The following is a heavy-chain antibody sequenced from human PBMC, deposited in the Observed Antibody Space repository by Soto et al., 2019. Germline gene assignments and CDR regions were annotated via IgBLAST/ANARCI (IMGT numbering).Heavy chain of an antibody. CDR2: ISYDGSKK. Sequence: QVRLVESGGGVVQPGNSLRLSCAASGFTFSYYVMHWVRQAPGKGLEWVAVISYDGSKKYYADSVRGRFTISRDNSKNTLYLQMISLRPEDKAVYYYAKDRGWNPFDDWGQGTLVTVSS. J-gene: IGHJ4*02. V-gene: IGHV3-30*18. CDR1: GFTFSYYV. D-gene: IGHD1-1*01. CDR3: AKDRGWNPFDD.